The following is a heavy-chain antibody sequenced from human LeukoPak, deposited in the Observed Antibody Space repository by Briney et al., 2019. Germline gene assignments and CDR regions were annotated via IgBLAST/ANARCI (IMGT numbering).Heavy chain of an antibody. CDR2: IRDDGSNK. CDR3: ASDDY. CDR1: GFTFSSYG. V-gene: IGHV3-30*02. J-gene: IGHJ4*02. Sequence: GGSLRLSCAASGFTFSSYGMHWVCHAPGKGLEWVAFIRDDGSNKHYADSVKGRFTISRDNSKSTLYLQMNSLRAEDTAVYYCASDDYWGQGTLVAVSS.